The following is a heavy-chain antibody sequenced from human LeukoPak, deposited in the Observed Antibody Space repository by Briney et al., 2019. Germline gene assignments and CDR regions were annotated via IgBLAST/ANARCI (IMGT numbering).Heavy chain of an antibody. D-gene: IGHD6-6*01. V-gene: IGHV1-8*01. CDR3: ATIPDKYSGEFHFDY. Sequence: ASVKVSCKASGYTFTSYDINWVRQATGQGLEWMGWMNPNSGNTGYAQKFQGRVTMTEDTSTDTAYMDLSSLRSEDTAMYYCATIPDKYSGEFHFDYWGQGTLVTVSS. J-gene: IGHJ4*02. CDR1: GYTFTSYD. CDR2: MNPNSGNT.